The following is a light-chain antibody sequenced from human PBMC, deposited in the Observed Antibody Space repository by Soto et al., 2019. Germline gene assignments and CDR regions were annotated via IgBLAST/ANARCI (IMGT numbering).Light chain of an antibody. CDR2: GAS. CDR3: QHYNTWPWT. J-gene: IGKJ1*01. Sequence: EIVLTQSPGTLSLSPGERATLSCRASQSVSSSLAWYQQKPGQTPRLLIYGASTRATGVPARFSGSGSGTEFTLTIGSLQAEDFAVYYCQHYNTWPWTFGQGTKVDIK. V-gene: IGKV3-15*01. CDR1: QSVSSS.